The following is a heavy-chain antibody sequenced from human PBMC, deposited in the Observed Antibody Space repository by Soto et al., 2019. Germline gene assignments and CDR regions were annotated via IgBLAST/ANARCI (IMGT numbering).Heavy chain of an antibody. CDR2: LNGDGSST. CDR1: GFTFSTSW. D-gene: IGHD3-9*01. J-gene: IGHJ5*02. CDR3: VRSETGYFRA. Sequence: GGSLRLSCAASGFTFSTSWMHWVRQVPGKGPVWVSRLNGDGSSTNSADYVQGRFTISRDNAKNTLYLQMNNLRAEDTAVYYCVRSETGYFRAWGQGTLVTVSS. V-gene: IGHV3-74*01.